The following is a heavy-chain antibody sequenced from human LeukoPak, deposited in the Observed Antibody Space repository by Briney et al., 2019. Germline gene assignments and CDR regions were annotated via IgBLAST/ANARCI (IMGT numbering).Heavy chain of an antibody. D-gene: IGHD5-12*01. CDR3: VRDWGGHDRFQY. Sequence: GGSLRLSCAASAFSFNTYWMSWVRQAPGKGLEWVANIKHDGSEKFYVDSVRGRFTISRDNAKRSVYLQMNNLGAEDTAVYYCVRDWGGHDRFQYWGQGILVIVSS. V-gene: IGHV3-7*01. CDR1: AFSFNTYW. CDR2: IKHDGSEK. J-gene: IGHJ4*02.